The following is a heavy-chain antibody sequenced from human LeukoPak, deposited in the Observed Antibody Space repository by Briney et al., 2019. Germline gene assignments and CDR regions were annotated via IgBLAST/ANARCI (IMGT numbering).Heavy chain of an antibody. J-gene: IGHJ4*02. V-gene: IGHV1-69*13. CDR3: ARVKGEQQTSFDY. Sequence: SVTVSCKASGGTFSSYAISWVRQAPGQGLEWMGGIIPIFGTANYAQKFQGRVTITADESTSTAYMELSSLRSEDTAVYYCARVKGEQQTSFDYWGQGTLVTVSS. CDR2: IIPIFGTA. CDR1: GGTFSSYA. D-gene: IGHD6-13*01.